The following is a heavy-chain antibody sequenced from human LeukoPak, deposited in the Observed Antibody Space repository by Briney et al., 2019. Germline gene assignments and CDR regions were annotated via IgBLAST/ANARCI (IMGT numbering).Heavy chain of an antibody. J-gene: IGHJ4*02. D-gene: IGHD3-10*01. CDR2: ISYDGSNK. CDR1: GFTFSSYG. Sequence: GGSLRLSCAASGFTFSSYGMHWVRQAPGKGLEWVAVISYDGSNKYYADSVKGRFTISRDNSKNTLYLQMNSLRAEDTAVYYCARAAMVRGVGYFDYWGQGTLVTVSS. V-gene: IGHV3-30*03. CDR3: ARAAMVRGVGYFDY.